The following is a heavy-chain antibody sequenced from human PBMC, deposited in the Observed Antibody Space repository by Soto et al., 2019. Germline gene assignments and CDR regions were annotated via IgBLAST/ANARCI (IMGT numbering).Heavy chain of an antibody. CDR1: GFTFSSYG. Sequence: GGSLRLSCAASGFTFSSYGMHWVRQAPGKGLEWVAVIWYDGSNKYYADSVKGRFTISRDNSKNTLYLQMNSLRAEDTAVYYCARDGYYDFWSGYPYYFDDWGQGTLVTVSS. J-gene: IGHJ4*02. CDR3: ARDGYYDFWSGYPYYFDD. CDR2: IWYDGSNK. V-gene: IGHV3-33*01. D-gene: IGHD3-3*01.